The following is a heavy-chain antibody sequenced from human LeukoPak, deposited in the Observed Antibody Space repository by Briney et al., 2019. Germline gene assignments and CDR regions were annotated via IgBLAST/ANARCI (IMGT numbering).Heavy chain of an antibody. CDR1: GFSFRNYA. J-gene: IGHJ4*02. V-gene: IGHV3-64D*06. CDR3: VKGGVVTTRPFDY. Sequence: GGSLRLSCSASGFSFRNYALHWVRQAPGRGLEFVSAISSDGGTTYYADSVKGRFPISRDNSKNTLYLQMNNLRAEDTAVYYCVKGGVVTTRPFDYWGQGTLVTVSS. D-gene: IGHD4-11*01. CDR2: ISSDGGTT.